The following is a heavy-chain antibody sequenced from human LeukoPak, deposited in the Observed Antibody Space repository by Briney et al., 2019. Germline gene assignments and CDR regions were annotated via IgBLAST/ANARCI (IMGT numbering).Heavy chain of an antibody. CDR1: GYTFTGYY. Sequence: ASVKVSCKASGYTFTGYYMHWVRPAPGQGLAWMGWINPNSGGTNYAQKFQGRVTMIRDTSISTAYMELSRLRSDDTAVYYCARDLRIVVVPAAIFGYWGQGTLVTVSS. J-gene: IGHJ4*02. CDR3: ARDLRIVVVPAAIFGY. D-gene: IGHD2-2*01. V-gene: IGHV1-2*02. CDR2: INPNSGGT.